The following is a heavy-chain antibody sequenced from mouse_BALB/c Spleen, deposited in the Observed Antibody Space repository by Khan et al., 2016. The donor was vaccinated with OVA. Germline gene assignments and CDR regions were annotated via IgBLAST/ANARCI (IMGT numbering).Heavy chain of an antibody. V-gene: IGHV2-6*02. CDR3: ARWFDGYSYLCAMDY. Sequence: QVQLQESGPGLVAPSQSLSITCTVSGFSLTSYGVHWVRQPPGQGLEWLVVIWIDESTTYNLVLKSRLSICNDNSTPQVFLKMNSLQTDDTAIYYCARWFDGYSYLCAMDYWGQGTSVTVSS. CDR2: IWIDEST. J-gene: IGHJ4*01. CDR1: GFSLTSYG. D-gene: IGHD2-3*01.